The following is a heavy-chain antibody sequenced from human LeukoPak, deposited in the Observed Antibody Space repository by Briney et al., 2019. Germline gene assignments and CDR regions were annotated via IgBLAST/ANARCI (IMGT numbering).Heavy chain of an antibody. CDR3: ARDRGGYDIV. V-gene: IGHV4-61*01. J-gene: IGHJ4*02. CDR2: IYYSGST. CDR1: GGSISSSSYY. D-gene: IGHD3-9*01. Sequence: SETLSLTCTVSGGSISSSSYYWGWIRQPPGKGLEWIGYIYYSGSTNYNPSLKSRVTISVDTSKNQFSLKLSSVTAADTAVYYCARDRGGYDIVWGQGTLVTVSS.